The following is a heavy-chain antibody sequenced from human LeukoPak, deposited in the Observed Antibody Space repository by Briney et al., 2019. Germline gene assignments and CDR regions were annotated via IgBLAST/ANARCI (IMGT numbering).Heavy chain of an antibody. CDR2: ISGSGDST. Sequence: GGSLRLSCATSGFAFSSYAMSWVRQAPGKGLEWVSAISGSGDSTYYVDSVKGRFTISRDSSKNTLYLQMNSLRAEDTAVYYCAKSVSGEVDSDFDYWGQGTLVTVSS. V-gene: IGHV3-23*01. CDR1: GFAFSSYA. CDR3: AKSVSGEVDSDFDY. D-gene: IGHD3-10*02. J-gene: IGHJ4*02.